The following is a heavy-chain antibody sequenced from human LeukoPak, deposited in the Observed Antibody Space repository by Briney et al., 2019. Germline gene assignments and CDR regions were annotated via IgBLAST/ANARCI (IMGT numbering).Heavy chain of an antibody. CDR1: GFTLSNYW. CDR2: IRSKAYGGTT. V-gene: IGHV3-49*04. Sequence: GGSLRLSCAASGFTLSNYWMIHWVRQAPGKGLEWVGFIRSKAYGGTTEYAASVKGRFTISRDDSKSIAYLQMNSLKTEDTAVYYCTRDPDQPAKIWLCDYWGQGTLVTVSS. D-gene: IGHD3-10*01. J-gene: IGHJ4*02. CDR3: TRDPDQPAKIWLCDY.